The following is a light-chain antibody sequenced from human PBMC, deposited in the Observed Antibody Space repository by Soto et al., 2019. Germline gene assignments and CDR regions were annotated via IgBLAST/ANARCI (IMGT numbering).Light chain of an antibody. CDR2: DAS. Sequence: EIVLTQSPATLSLSPGERATLSCRASQSVSIYLAWYQQKPGQAPRLLIYDASNRAAGIPARFSGSGSGTDFTRTSSSLEPEDFAVYYCQQRSNWPPLTFGGGTTVEIK. CDR3: QQRSNWPPLT. V-gene: IGKV3-11*01. J-gene: IGKJ4*01. CDR1: QSVSIY.